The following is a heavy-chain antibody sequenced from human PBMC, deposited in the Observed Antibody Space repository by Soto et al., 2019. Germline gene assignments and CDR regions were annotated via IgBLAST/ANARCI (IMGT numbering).Heavy chain of an antibody. Sequence: QITLKESGPTLVKPKQTLTLTCTFSGFSLSTSGVSVGWIRQRPGKALEWLALIYWDDDKRYSPSLKSRLTITKDTSKNQVVLTMTNMDPVDTATYYCAHMISPRLFGVAISPYYYYYYMDVWGKGTTVTVSS. D-gene: IGHD3-3*01. J-gene: IGHJ6*03. CDR1: GFSLSTSGVS. V-gene: IGHV2-5*02. CDR2: IYWDDDK. CDR3: AHMISPRLFGVAISPYYYYYYMDV.